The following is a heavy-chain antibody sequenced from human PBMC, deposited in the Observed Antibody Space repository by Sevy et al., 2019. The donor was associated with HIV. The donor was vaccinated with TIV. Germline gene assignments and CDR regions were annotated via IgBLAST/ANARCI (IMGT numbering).Heavy chain of an antibody. CDR2: IWFDGSNS. Sequence: GGSLRLSCAASGFSFSSYGMHWVRQAPGMGLEWVALIWFDGSNSYYADSVKGRFTISRDTSKNTVYLQMNSLRAEDTAVYYCARDHEFYDYGDYGPTFFPDYWGQRNLVTVSS. J-gene: IGHJ4*02. CDR3: ARDHEFYDYGDYGPTFFPDY. V-gene: IGHV3-33*01. D-gene: IGHD4-17*01. CDR1: GFSFSSYG.